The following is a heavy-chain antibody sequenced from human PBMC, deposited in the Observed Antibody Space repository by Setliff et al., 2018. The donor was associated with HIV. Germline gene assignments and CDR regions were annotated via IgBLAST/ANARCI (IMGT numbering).Heavy chain of an antibody. J-gene: IGHJ3*02. D-gene: IGHD2-15*01. V-gene: IGHV1-18*01. CDR1: GYSFTNYG. CDR3: ARDDVGYCSGGSCYHLFDTFDI. Sequence: ASVKVSCKASGYSFTNYGISWVRQAPGQGLEWMGWISSYNDNTNYALNLQGRVTMTTDTSTSTAYMELRSLRSDDTTVYYCARDDVGYCSGGSCYHLFDTFDIWGQGTVVTVSS. CDR2: ISSYNDNT.